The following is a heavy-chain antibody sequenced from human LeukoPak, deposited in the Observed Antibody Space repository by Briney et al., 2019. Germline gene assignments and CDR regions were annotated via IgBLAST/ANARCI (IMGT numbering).Heavy chain of an antibody. CDR2: ISTYNGNT. CDR1: GYDFTNHG. Sequence: ASVKVSCKTSGYDFTNHGIGWVRQAPGQGLEWVGWISTYNGNTNYAQKLQGRVTLTTDTSTSTAYMELRNLRSDDTATYFCARRNYGKLHFDYWGQGTLVTVSS. D-gene: IGHD1-7*01. J-gene: IGHJ4*02. CDR3: ARRNYGKLHFDY. V-gene: IGHV1-18*01.